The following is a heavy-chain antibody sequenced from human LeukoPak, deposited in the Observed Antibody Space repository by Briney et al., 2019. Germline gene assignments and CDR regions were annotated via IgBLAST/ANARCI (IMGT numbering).Heavy chain of an antibody. V-gene: IGHV3-7*01. CDR2: IKQDGSEK. J-gene: IGHJ4*02. Sequence: GGSLRLSCAASGFTFSSYWMNWVRQAPGKRLEWVANIKQDGSEKYYVDSVKGRFTISRDNAKNSLYLQMNSLRAEDTAVYYCAREVSSGWYSSAGKIKDYWGQGTLVTVSS. D-gene: IGHD6-19*01. CDR3: AREVSSGWYSSAGKIKDY. CDR1: GFTFSSYW.